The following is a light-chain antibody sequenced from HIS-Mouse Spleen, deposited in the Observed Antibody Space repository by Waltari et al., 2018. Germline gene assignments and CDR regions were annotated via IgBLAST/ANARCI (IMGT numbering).Light chain of an antibody. CDR3: SSYAGSNKFGV. V-gene: IGLV2-8*01. J-gene: IGLJ2*01. CDR1: SSDVGGYNY. CDR2: EVS. Sequence: QSALTQPPSASGSPGQSVTISCTGTSSDVGGYNYVSWYQKHPGKPPKLRIYEVSKRPSGVPDRCSGAKAGNTASRTVSGLQAEDEADYYCSSYAGSNKFGVFGGGTKLTVL.